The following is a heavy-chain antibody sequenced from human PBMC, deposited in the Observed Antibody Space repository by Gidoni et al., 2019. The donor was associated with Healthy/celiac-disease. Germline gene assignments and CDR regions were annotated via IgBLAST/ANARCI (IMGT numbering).Heavy chain of an antibody. Sequence: VKPSETLSLTCTVSGGSISSSSYYWGWIRQPPGKGLEWIGSIYYSGSTYYNPSLKSRVTISVDTSKNQFSLKLSSVTAADTAVYYCARGGDDYGDYGPFYWGQGTLVTVSS. V-gene: IGHV4-39*01. J-gene: IGHJ4*02. CDR3: ARGGDDYGDYGPFY. CDR1: GGSISSSSYY. CDR2: IYYSGST. D-gene: IGHD4-17*01.